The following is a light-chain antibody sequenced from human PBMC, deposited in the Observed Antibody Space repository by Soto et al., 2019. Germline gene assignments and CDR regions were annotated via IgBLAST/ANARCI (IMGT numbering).Light chain of an antibody. CDR3: QQSHSTPLT. Sequence: DIQMTQSPSSLSASVGDRVSITCRASQSITNYLNWYQQKPGTAPKLLIYTASSLQSGVPSRFSGSGSGTDFTLTISSLQPEDFATYYCQQSHSTPLTFGGATKVDIK. CDR2: TAS. J-gene: IGKJ4*01. CDR1: QSITNY. V-gene: IGKV1-39*01.